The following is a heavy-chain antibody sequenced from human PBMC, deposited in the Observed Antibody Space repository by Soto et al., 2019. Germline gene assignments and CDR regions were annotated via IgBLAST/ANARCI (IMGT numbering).Heavy chain of an antibody. CDR1: GGSLSGYY. V-gene: IGHV4-34*01. Sequence: SETLSLTCAVYGGSLSGYYWSWIRQPPGKGLEWIGEINHSGSTNYNPSLKSRVTISVDTSKNQFSLKLSSVTAADTAVYYCARHLHYRAVAGQNWFDPWGQGTLVTVSS. CDR2: INHSGST. D-gene: IGHD6-19*01. CDR3: ARHLHYRAVAGQNWFDP. J-gene: IGHJ5*02.